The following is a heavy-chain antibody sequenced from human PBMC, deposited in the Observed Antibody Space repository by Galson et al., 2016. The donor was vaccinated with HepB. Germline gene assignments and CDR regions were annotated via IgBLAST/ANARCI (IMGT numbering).Heavy chain of an antibody. J-gene: IGHJ5*02. CDR1: GYTFTNYD. D-gene: IGHD2-15*01. Sequence: SVKVSCKASGYTFTNYDIYWVRQASGQGLEWMGWMNPKSGDTGYAQSFQGRVTMTRNTSISTVYMELSSLQTEDTAVYYCARVAVVAATFRAKGWFDPWGQGTLVTVSS. V-gene: IGHV1-8*01. CDR2: MNPKSGDT. CDR3: ARVAVVAATFRAKGWFDP.